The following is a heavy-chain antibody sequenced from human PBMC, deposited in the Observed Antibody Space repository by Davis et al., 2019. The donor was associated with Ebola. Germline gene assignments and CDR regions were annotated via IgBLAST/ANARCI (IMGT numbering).Heavy chain of an antibody. CDR2: IIPVFGIP. J-gene: IGHJ6*03. CDR1: GYTFTDFY. CDR3: ATDPMRRCTNGECYSYYYYMDV. V-gene: IGHV1-69*13. Sequence: SVKVSCKASGYTFTDFYIHWVRQAPGQGLDWMGGIIPVFGIPKYAQKFQGRVTITADESTSTAYMELSSLRSEDTAVYYCATDPMRRCTNGECYSYYYYMDVWGRGTTVTVSS. D-gene: IGHD2-8*01.